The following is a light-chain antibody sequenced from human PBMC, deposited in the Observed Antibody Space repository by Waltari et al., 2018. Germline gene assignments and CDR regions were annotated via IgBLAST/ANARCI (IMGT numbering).Light chain of an antibody. CDR2: AAS. CDR3: QQSYSSPMYT. CDR1: QSISTY. Sequence: DIQMTQSPSSLSASVGDRVTITCRASQSISTYLNWYHQRPGKAPKLLIYAASSLQSGVPSRFSGSGSGTDFTLTISSLQPEEFATYFCQQSYSSPMYTFGQGTKLEIK. J-gene: IGKJ2*01. V-gene: IGKV1-39*01.